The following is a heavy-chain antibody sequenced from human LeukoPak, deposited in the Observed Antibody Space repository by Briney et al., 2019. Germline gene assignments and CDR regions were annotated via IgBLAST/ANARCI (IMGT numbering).Heavy chain of an antibody. D-gene: IGHD2-15*01. J-gene: IGHJ5*02. CDR3: ARGRYCSGGSCYGDWFDP. V-gene: IGHV1-8*01. Sequence: ASVKVSCKASGDTFTSYDINWVRQATGQGLEWMGWMNPNSGNTGYAQKFQGRVTMTRNNSISTAYMELSSLRSEDTAVYYCARGRYCSGGSCYGDWFDPWGQGTLVTVSS. CDR2: MNPNSGNT. CDR1: GDTFTSYD.